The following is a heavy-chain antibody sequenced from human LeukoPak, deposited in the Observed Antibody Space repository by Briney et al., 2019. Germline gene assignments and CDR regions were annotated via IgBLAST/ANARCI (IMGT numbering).Heavy chain of an antibody. CDR2: FYNSGGT. Sequence: SETLSLTCTVSGGSVSSDNYYWSWLRQPPGKGLEWIGYFYNSGGTKYNPSLKSRVTISVETSKNQFSLKVSSVTAADTAVYYCARSGGSSSGSLGLWYSDIWGQGTMVTVSS. D-gene: IGHD6-19*01. V-gene: IGHV4-61*01. J-gene: IGHJ3*02. CDR1: GGSVSSDNYY. CDR3: ARSGGSSSGSLGLWYSDI.